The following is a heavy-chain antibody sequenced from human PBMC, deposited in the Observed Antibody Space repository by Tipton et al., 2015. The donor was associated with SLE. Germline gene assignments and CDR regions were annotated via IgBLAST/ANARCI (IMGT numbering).Heavy chain of an antibody. CDR2: INHSGYT. CDR1: GDSISSHY. D-gene: IGHD4-11*01. J-gene: IGHJ4*02. CDR3: ARHGYSNWRFYFYY. V-gene: IGHV4-59*08. Sequence: PGLVKPSETLSLTCTVSGDSISSHYWSWIRQPPGKGLQWIGEINHSGYTNYNPSLKSRVTISVDTSKNQFSLRLRSVTAADTAVYYCARHGYSNWRFYFYYWAQGTLVTVSS.